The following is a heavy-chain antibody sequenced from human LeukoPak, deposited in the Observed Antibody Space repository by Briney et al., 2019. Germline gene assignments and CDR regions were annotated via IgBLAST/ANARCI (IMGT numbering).Heavy chain of an antibody. CDR2: ISYDGSNK. J-gene: IGHJ4*02. CDR1: GFTFSSYA. Sequence: GRSLRLSCAASGFTFSSYAMHWVRQAPGKGLEWVAVISYDGSNKYYADSVKGRFTISRDNSKNTLYLQMNSLRAEDTAVYYCARDNPATGEDFDYWGQGTLVTVSS. CDR3: ARDNPATGEDFDY. D-gene: IGHD1-1*01. V-gene: IGHV3-30-3*01.